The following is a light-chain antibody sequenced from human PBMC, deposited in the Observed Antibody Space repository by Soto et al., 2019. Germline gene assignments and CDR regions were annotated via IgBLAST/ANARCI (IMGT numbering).Light chain of an antibody. CDR3: CSYGGTYAFYD. J-gene: IGLJ1*01. CDR2: DVS. CDR1: SSDVGGYNY. V-gene: IGLV2-11*01. Sequence: QSALTQPRSVSGSPGQSVTISCTGTSSDVGGYNYVSWYQQHPGKAPKLMIYDVSKRPSGVPDRFSGSKSGNPGSLTISGLQPGDEADYYGCSYGGTYAFYDFGPGTKVTVL.